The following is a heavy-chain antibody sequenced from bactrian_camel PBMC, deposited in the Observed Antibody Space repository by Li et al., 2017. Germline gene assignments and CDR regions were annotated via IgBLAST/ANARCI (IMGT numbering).Heavy chain of an antibody. CDR3: MAVRYGVTWYPLCRARSADFGY. D-gene: IGHD6*01. CDR2: IDSQHNT. CDR1: GFTYFSYN. Sequence: QVQLVESGGGSVQAGESLRLSCRAPGFTYFSYNMAWFRQPPGKEREEVAGIDSQHNTQYQNSVKGRFTISRDNSKNTLYLQMDSLKPEDTAMYYCMAVRYGVTWYPLCRARSADFGYWGQGTQVTVS. J-gene: IGHJ6*01. V-gene: IGHV3S55*01.